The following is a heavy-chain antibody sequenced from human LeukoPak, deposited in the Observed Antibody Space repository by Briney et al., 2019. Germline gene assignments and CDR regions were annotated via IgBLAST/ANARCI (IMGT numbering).Heavy chain of an antibody. J-gene: IGHJ4*02. Sequence: PGGSLRLSCEASGFTFSGHSMNWVRQAPGKGLEWVSYISSGSETRYYADSVKGRFTISRDNAKNSLYLQMNSLRAEDTAIYYCARDRGSITMVRGVNYWWGQGALVTVSS. CDR2: ISSGSETR. CDR3: ARDRGSITMVRGVNYW. CDR1: GFTFSGHS. D-gene: IGHD3-10*01. V-gene: IGHV3-48*04.